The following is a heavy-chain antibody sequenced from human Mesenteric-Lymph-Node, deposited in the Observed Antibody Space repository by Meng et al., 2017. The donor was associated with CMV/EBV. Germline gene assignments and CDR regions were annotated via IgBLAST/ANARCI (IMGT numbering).Heavy chain of an antibody. Sequence: LSLTCAASGFTFSSYAMSWVRQAPGKGLEWVSAISGSGGSTYYADSVKGRFTISRDNSKNTLYLQMNSLRAEDTAVYYCAKVSDDFWSGNAAFIGNWGQGTLVTVSS. D-gene: IGHD3-3*01. J-gene: IGHJ4*02. CDR2: ISGSGGST. CDR1: GFTFSSYA. V-gene: IGHV3-23*01. CDR3: AKVSDDFWSGNAAFIGN.